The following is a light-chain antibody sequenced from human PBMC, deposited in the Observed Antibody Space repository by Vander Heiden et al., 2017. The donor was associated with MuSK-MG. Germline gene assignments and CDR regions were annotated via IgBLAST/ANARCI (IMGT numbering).Light chain of an antibody. J-gene: IGLJ2*01. CDR1: SSNIGGNY. CDR3: ATWDSSLSGVV. CDR2: DNN. Sequence: QSVLTQPPSLSAAPGQKVTISCPGSSSNIGGNYVCWYQQFSGAAPRLLIYDNNKRPPGIPDRFSGSKSGTSITLAITGLQTEDEAHYYCATWDSSLSGVVFGGGTKLTVL. V-gene: IGLV1-51*01.